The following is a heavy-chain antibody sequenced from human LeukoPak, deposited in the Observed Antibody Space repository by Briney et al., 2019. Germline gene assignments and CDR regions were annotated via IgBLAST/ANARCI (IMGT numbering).Heavy chain of an antibody. D-gene: IGHD2/OR15-2a*01. CDR2: IFYSGST. CDR3: AGHHPRNTVDF. CDR1: GGSISSGDYY. Sequence: SQTLSLTCTVSGGSISSGDYYWSWIRQPPGKGLEWIGYIFYSGSTYYNPSLKSRVTISLDTSKNQFSLKLSSVTAADTAVYYCAGHHPRNTVDFWGQGTLVTVSS. J-gene: IGHJ4*02. V-gene: IGHV4-30-4*01.